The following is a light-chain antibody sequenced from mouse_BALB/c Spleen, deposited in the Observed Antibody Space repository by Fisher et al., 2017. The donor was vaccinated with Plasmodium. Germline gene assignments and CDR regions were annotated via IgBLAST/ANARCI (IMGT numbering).Light chain of an antibody. V-gene: IGKV5-45*01. Sequence: DIVMTQSPATLSVTPGDRVSLSCRASQSISNYLHWYQQKSHESPRLLISYSSQSISGIPSRFSGSGSGTDFTLSISSVETEDFGMYFCQQSNGWPLTFGAGTKLELK. CDR1: QSISNY. J-gene: IGKJ5*01. CDR2: YSS. CDR3: QQSNGWPLT.